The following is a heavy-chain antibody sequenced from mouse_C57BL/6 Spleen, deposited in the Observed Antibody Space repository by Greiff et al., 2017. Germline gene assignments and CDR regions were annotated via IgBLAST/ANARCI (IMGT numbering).Heavy chain of an antibody. Sequence: SGAELVRPGASVKLSCKASGYTFTDYYINWVKQRPGQGLEWIARIYPGSGNTYYNEKFKGKATLTAEKSSSTAYMQLSSLTSEDSAVYFCARDYYDYDGYYFDYWGQGTTLTVSS. CDR1: GYTFTDYY. D-gene: IGHD2-4*01. CDR3: ARDYYDYDGYYFDY. CDR2: IYPGSGNT. J-gene: IGHJ2*01. V-gene: IGHV1-76*01.